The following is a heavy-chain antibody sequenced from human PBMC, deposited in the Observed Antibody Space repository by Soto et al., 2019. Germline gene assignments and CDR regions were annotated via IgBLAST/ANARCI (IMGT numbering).Heavy chain of an antibody. V-gene: IGHV6-1*01. J-gene: IGHJ6*03. CDR3: AGTTSLQWYYMDV. CDR2: TYYRSRWYN. D-gene: IGHD1-7*01. Sequence: HSQTLSLTCAISGDSVSSNSAAWNWIRQSPSRGLEWLGRTYYRSRWYNDYAVSVKSRITVNPDTSKNQFSLHLNSVTPEDTAVYYFAGTTSLQWYYMDVWDKGTTVTVSS. CDR1: GDSVSSNSAA.